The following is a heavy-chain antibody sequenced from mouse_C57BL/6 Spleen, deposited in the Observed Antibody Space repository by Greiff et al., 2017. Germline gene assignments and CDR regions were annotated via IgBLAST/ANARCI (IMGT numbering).Heavy chain of an antibody. CDR3: ARNHYDSFAY. V-gene: IGHV1-52*01. Sequence: QVQLQQPGAELVRPGSSVKLSCKASGYTFTSYWMHWVKQRPIQGLEWIGNIDPSDSETHYNQQFKDKATLTVDKSSSTAYMQLSSLTSEDSAVYYCARNHYDSFAYWGQGTLVTVSA. CDR1: GYTFTSYW. J-gene: IGHJ3*01. D-gene: IGHD2-4*01. CDR2: IDPSDSET.